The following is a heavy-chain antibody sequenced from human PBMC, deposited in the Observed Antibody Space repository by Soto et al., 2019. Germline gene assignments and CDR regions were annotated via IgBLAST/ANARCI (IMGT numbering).Heavy chain of an antibody. J-gene: IGHJ3*02. D-gene: IGHD6-19*01. CDR2: LSQDGRNK. CDR1: GFSISEYG. CDR3: AKDRLRAGGLVPIALDAFDT. Sequence: GGSLRLSXVVSGFSISEYGMHWVRQAPGRGLEWVAVLSQDGRNKKYVDSVKGRFTISRDNSRDTLYLQMNFLRAEDTAVYYCAKDRLRAGGLVPIALDAFDTWGQGTMVTVSS. V-gene: IGHV3-30*18.